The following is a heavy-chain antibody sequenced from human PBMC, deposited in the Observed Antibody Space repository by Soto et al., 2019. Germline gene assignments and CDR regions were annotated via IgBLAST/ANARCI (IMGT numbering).Heavy chain of an antibody. V-gene: IGHV5-51*01. J-gene: IGHJ6*02. CDR3: ARLAFYCSGGSCYRHYYYGMDV. CDR2: FYPGDSVT. CDR1: GYNFTSYW. Sequence: GESLKISCKGSGYNFTSYWIGWVRQMPGKGLEWMGFFYPGDSVTRYSPSFQGQVTISADKSISTAYLQWSSLKASDTAMYYCARLAFYCSGGSCYRHYYYGMDVWGQGTTVTVSS. D-gene: IGHD2-15*01.